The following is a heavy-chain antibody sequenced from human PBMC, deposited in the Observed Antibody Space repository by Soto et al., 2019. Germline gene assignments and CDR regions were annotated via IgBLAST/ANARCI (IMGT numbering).Heavy chain of an antibody. CDR1: GGSISSSSYY. V-gene: IGHV4-39*07. Sequence: PSETLSLTCTVSGGSISSSSYYWGWIRQPPGKGLEWIGSIYYSGSTYYNPSLKSRVTISVDTSKNQFYLYLQMGSLRAEDTAVYCCARVHSSSYHYFNYWGQGTLVTVSS. CDR3: ARVHSSSYHYFNY. CDR2: IYYSGST. D-gene: IGHD6-13*01. J-gene: IGHJ4*02.